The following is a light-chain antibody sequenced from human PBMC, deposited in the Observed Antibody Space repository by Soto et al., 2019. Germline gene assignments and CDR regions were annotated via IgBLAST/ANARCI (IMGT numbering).Light chain of an antibody. V-gene: IGKV3-20*01. CDR3: QQYNNWPPWT. Sequence: EIVLTQSPGTLSLSPGERATLSCRASQSVTSRYLAWYQQKPGQAPRLLIYGASKRATGIPERFSGSGSGTDFTLTISILETEDFALYYCQQYNNWPPWTFGQGTNVYIK. CDR2: GAS. CDR1: QSVTSRY. J-gene: IGKJ1*01.